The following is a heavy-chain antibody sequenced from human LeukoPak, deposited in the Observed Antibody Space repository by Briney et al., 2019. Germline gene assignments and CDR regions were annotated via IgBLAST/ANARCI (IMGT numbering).Heavy chain of an antibody. CDR3: ARVDDRAVAGTRAPDY. D-gene: IGHD6-19*01. Sequence: GGSLRLSCAASGNYWMHWVRQAPGKGLVWVSHINSDGSWTSYADSVKGRFTISKDNAKNTVYLQMNSLRAEDAAVYYCARVDDRAVAGTRAPDYWGQGTLVTVSS. CDR1: GNYW. J-gene: IGHJ4*02. CDR2: INSDGSWT. V-gene: IGHV3-74*01.